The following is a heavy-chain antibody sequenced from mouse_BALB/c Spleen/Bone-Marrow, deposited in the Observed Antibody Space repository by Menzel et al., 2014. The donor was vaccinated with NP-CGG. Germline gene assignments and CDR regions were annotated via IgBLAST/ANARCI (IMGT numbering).Heavy chain of an antibody. V-gene: IGHV5-6*02. CDR2: ISSGGTYT. J-gene: IGHJ2*01. CDR1: GFPFSNYG. Sequence: EVKLMESGGDLVKPGGSLKLSCAASGFPFSNYGMSWVRQIPDERLEGVATISSGGTYTFYPDSVKGRFTISRDNTKNTLTLQMTSLKSEDTAMYYCARRRDYDYFDYWGQGTTLTVSS. D-gene: IGHD2-4*01. CDR3: ARRRDYDYFDY.